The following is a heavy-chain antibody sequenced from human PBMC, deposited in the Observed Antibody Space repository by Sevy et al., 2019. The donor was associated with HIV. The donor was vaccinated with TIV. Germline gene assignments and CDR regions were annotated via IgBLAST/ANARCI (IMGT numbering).Heavy chain of an antibody. Sequence: GGSLRLSCAASGFTVSSNYMSWVRQAPGKGLEWVSVIYSGGSTYYADSVKGRFTISRDNSKNTLYLQMNRLRAEDTAVYYCARESGSGWYGGDYYYGMDVWGQGTTVTVSS. V-gene: IGHV3-53*01. J-gene: IGHJ6*02. CDR3: ARESGSGWYGGDYYYGMDV. CDR2: IYSGGST. D-gene: IGHD6-19*01. CDR1: GFTVSSNY.